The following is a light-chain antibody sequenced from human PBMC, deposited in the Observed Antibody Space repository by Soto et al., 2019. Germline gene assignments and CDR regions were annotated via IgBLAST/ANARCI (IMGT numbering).Light chain of an antibody. CDR2: GAS. J-gene: IGKJ3*01. CDR1: QSVSSSY. Sequence: EIVLTQSPGTLSFSPGERATLSCRASQSVSSSYLAWYQQKPGQAPRLLIYGASSRATGIPDRFSGSGSGTDFTLTINRLEPEDFAVYYCQQYGSSLLFTFGPGTKGDIK. CDR3: QQYGSSLLFT. V-gene: IGKV3-20*01.